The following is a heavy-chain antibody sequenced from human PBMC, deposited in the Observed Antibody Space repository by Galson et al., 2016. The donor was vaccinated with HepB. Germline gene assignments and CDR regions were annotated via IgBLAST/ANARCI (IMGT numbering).Heavy chain of an antibody. CDR2: ISAYNGNT. Sequence: SVKVSCKASGYSFISYGISWVRQAPGQGLEWMGWISAYNGNTNYAQKFQGRVTMTTDKSTRTAYMELSSLRSEDTAVYYCSTFPSQGLWGQGTLVTVSS. D-gene: IGHD3-3*02. J-gene: IGHJ4*02. CDR3: STFPSQGL. CDR1: GYSFISYG. V-gene: IGHV1-18*01.